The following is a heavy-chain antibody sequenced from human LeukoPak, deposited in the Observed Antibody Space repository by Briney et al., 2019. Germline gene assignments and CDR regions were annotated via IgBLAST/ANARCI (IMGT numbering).Heavy chain of an antibody. CDR3: ARSPYYDVRYFTRYGFYMDV. D-gene: IGHD3-22*01. Sequence: SETLSLTCTVSGGSISSSSYYWGWIRQPPGKGLEWIGSIYYSGSTYYNPSLKSRVTISVDTSKNQFSLKLSSVTAADTAVYYCARSPYYDVRYFTRYGFYMDVWGKGTTVTVSS. J-gene: IGHJ6*03. CDR1: GGSISSSSYY. V-gene: IGHV4-39*07. CDR2: IYYSGST.